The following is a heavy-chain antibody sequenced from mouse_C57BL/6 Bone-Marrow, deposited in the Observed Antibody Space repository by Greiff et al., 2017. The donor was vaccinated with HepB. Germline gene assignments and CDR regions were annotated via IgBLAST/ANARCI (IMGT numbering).Heavy chain of an antibody. J-gene: IGHJ3*01. Sequence: QVQLQQSGAELVRPGASVTLSCKASGYTFTDYEMHWVKQTPVHGLEWIGAIDPETGGTAYNQKFKGKAILTADKSSSTAYMELRSLTSEDSAVYYCTRGGLTTVVATRPWFAYWGQGTLVTVSA. V-gene: IGHV1-15*01. D-gene: IGHD1-1*01. CDR3: TRGGLTTVVATRPWFAY. CDR2: IDPETGGT. CDR1: GYTFTDYE.